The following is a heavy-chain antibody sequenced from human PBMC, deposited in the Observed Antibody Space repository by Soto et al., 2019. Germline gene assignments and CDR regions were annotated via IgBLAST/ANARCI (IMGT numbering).Heavy chain of an antibody. CDR2: IYPGDSDT. CDR3: ARILLGSNYYYYYGMDV. D-gene: IGHD3-16*01. J-gene: IGHJ6*02. Sequence: PGESLKISCKGSGYSFTSYWIGWVRQMPGKGLEWMGIIYPGDSDTRYSPSFQGQVTISADKSISTAYLQWSSLKASDTAMYYCARILLGSNYYYYYGMDVWGQGTTVTSP. V-gene: IGHV5-51*01. CDR1: GYSFTSYW.